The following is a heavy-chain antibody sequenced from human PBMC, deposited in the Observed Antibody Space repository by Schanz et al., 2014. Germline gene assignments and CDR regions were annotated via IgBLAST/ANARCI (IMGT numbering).Heavy chain of an antibody. V-gene: IGHV1-18*01. CDR1: GYTFTRSG. Sequence: QVHVVQSGGEVKTPGASVKVSCKASGYTFTRSGISWVRQAPGQGLEWMGWIGGSDGNTNFAQKFQGRVTMTTDTSTSTVYMELRSLTSDDSAVYYCARDRDQWDGNYLDYWGQGTLVTVSS. CDR3: ARDRDQWDGNYLDY. CDR2: IGGSDGNT. D-gene: IGHD1-26*01. J-gene: IGHJ4*02.